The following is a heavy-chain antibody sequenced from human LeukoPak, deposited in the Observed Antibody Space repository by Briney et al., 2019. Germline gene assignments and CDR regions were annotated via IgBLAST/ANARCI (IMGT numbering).Heavy chain of an antibody. CDR2: MNPNSGNT. CDR3: ARNPPIAGRGYSGYGNNY. V-gene: IGHV1-8*01. J-gene: IGHJ4*02. D-gene: IGHD5-12*01. CDR1: GYTFTSYD. Sequence: ASVKVSCKASGYTFTSYDINWVRQATGQGLEWMGWMNPNSGNTGYAQKFQGRVTMTRNTSISTAYMELSSLRSEDTAVYYCARNPPIAGRGYSGYGNNYWGQGTLVTVSS.